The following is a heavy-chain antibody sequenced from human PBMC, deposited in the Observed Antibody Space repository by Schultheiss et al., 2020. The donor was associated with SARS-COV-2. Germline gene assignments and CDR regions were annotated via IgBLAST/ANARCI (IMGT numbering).Heavy chain of an antibody. Sequence: GGSLRFSCAASGFTFSSYAMHWVRQAPGKGLEWVSAISGSGGSTYYADSVKGRFTISRDNSKNTLYLQMNSLRAEDTAVYYCAKDSVVRGATGGQGTLVTVSS. D-gene: IGHD3-10*01. V-gene: IGHV3-23*01. CDR3: AKDSVVRGAT. CDR2: ISGSGGST. J-gene: IGHJ4*02. CDR1: GFTFSSYA.